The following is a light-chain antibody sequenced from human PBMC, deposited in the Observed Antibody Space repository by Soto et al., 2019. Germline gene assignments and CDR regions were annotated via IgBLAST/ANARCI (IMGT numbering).Light chain of an antibody. CDR3: QQTYSVPIT. CDR1: QSISSY. Sequence: DIQMTQSASSLSASVGDRFTITCRASQSISSYLNWYQQKPGKAPKLLIYDASTLQSGVPSRFSGSGSGTDFTLTITSLQPEDFATYYCQQTYSVPITFGQGTRLEI. V-gene: IGKV1-39*01. CDR2: DAS. J-gene: IGKJ5*01.